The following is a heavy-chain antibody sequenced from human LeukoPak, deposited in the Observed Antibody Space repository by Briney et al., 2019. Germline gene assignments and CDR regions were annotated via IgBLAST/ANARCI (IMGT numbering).Heavy chain of an antibody. J-gene: IGHJ1*01. CDR3: ARWDHGSGRFQN. Sequence: SQTLSLTCAISGDSVSSNSVAWNWVRQSPSRGLEWLGRVSYKSEWYFNYAVSVKSRITINADTSKNQFSLRLNSVTPEDTAVYYCARWDHGSGRFQNWGQGTLVTVSS. V-gene: IGHV6-1*01. CDR1: GDSVSSNSVA. CDR2: VSYKSEWYF. D-gene: IGHD2-15*01.